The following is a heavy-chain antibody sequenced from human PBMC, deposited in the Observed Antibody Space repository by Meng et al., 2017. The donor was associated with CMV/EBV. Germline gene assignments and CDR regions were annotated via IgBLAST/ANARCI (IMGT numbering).Heavy chain of an antibody. J-gene: IGHJ4*02. CDR1: GGSISSSSYY. CDR3: ARLGYSSSWYQFDY. Sequence: SETLSLTCTVSGGSISSSSYYWGWSRQPPGKGMEWIGSIYYSGSTYYNPSLKSRVTISGDTSKNQYSLKLSSVTAADTAVYYWARLGYSSSWYQFDYWGQGTLVTVSS. V-gene: IGHV4-39*01. D-gene: IGHD6-13*01. CDR2: IYYSGST.